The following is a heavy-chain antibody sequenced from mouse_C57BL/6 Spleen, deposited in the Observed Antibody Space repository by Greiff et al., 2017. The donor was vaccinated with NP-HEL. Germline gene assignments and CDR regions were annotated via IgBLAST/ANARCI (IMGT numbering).Heavy chain of an antibody. CDR3: ASWLNAMDY. V-gene: IGHV1-59*01. D-gene: IGHD2-2*01. CDR1: GYTFTSYW. CDR2: IDPSDSYT. Sequence: VQLQQSGAELVRPGTSVKLSCKASGYTFTSYWMHWVKQRPGQGLEWIGVIDPSDSYTNYNQKFKGKATLTVDTSSSTAYMQLSSLTSEDSAVYYCASWLNAMDYWGQGTSVTVSS. J-gene: IGHJ4*01.